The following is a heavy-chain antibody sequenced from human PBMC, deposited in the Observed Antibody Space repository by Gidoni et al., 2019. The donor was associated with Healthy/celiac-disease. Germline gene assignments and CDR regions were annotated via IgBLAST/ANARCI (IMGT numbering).Heavy chain of an antibody. D-gene: IGHD6-13*01. V-gene: IGHV4-39*01. CDR1: GGSISSSSYY. CDR2: IYYSGST. J-gene: IGHJ5*02. CDR3: ASQYSSSWYFWFDP. Sequence: QLQLQESGPGLVKPSETLSLTCTVSGGSISSSSYYWGWIRQPPGKGLEWIGSIYYSGSTYYNPSLKSRVTISVDTSKNQFSLKLSSVTAADTAVYYCASQYSSSWYFWFDPWGQGTLVTVSS.